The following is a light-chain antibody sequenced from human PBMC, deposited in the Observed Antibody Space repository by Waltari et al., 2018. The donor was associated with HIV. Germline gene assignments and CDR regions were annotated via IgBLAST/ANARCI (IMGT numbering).Light chain of an antibody. V-gene: IGKV1-5*03. CDR2: KAS. CDR1: ESISSW. Sequence: DILMTQYPSTLSPSVGDRVTITCRASESISSWLAWYQQKPGRAPKLLINKASTLGSGVPSRFSGSGSGTKFTLTISSLQPDDFATYYCQQYYTYPWTFGQGTTVEIK. CDR3: QQYYTYPWT. J-gene: IGKJ1*01.